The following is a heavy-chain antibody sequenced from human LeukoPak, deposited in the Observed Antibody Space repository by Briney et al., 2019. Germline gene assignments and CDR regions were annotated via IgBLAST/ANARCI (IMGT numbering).Heavy chain of an antibody. J-gene: IGHJ4*02. Sequence: ASVKVSCKASGYTFTSYDINWVRQATGQGLEWMGWINPNSGGTNYAQKFQGRVTMTRDTSISTAYMELSRLRSDDTAVYYCARDEVTTSVFDYWGQGTLVTVSS. V-gene: IGHV1-2*02. D-gene: IGHD4-11*01. CDR3: ARDEVTTSVFDY. CDR1: GYTFTSYD. CDR2: INPNSGGT.